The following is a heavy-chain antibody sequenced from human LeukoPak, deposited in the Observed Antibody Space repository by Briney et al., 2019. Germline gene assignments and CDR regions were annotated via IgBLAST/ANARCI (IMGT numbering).Heavy chain of an antibody. CDR1: GGSISSSSYY. CDR3: ARLIRKVLYYFDY. CDR2: IYYSGST. V-gene: IGHV4-39*01. Sequence: SETLSLTCTVSGGSISSSSYYWGWIRQPPGKGLEWIGSIYYSGSTYYNPSLKSRVTISVDTSKNQFSMKLSFVTAADTAVYYCARLIRKVLYYFDYWGQGTLVTVSS. J-gene: IGHJ4*02.